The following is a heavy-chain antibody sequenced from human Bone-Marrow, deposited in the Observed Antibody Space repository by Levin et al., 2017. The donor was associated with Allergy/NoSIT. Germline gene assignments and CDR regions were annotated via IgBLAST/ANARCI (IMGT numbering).Heavy chain of an antibody. J-gene: IGHJ5*02. CDR1: GFTFSSYW. D-gene: IGHD2-8*02. Sequence: SCAASGFTFSSYWMHWVRQAPGKGLVWVSRINRDGSSTSYADSVKGRFTISSDNAKNTLYLQMNSLRAEDTGVYYCARDGHPIVLVVYAIREANWFDPWGQGTLVTVSS. CDR3: ARDGHPIVLVVYAIREANWFDP. CDR2: INRDGSST. V-gene: IGHV3-74*01.